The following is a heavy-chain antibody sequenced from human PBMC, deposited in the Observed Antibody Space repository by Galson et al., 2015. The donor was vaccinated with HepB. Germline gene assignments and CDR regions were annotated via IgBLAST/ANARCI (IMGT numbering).Heavy chain of an antibody. CDR1: GYTLTELS. Sequence: SCKVSGYTLTELSMHWVRQAPGKGLEWMGGFDPEDGETIYAQKFQGRVTMTEDTSTDTAYMELSSLRSEDTAVYYCATLITMVRGRQFDYWGQGTLVTVSS. D-gene: IGHD3-10*01. CDR3: ATLITMVRGRQFDY. J-gene: IGHJ4*02. V-gene: IGHV1-24*01. CDR2: FDPEDGET.